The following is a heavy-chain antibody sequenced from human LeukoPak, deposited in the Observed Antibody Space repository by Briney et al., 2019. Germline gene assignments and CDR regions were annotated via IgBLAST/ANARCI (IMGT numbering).Heavy chain of an antibody. CDR3: AKNREWELRYYFDY. CDR2: IYSGGST. Sequence: GGSLRLSCAASGFTVSSNYMSWVRQAPGKGLEWVSVIYSGGSTYYADSVKGRFTISRDNSKNTLYLQMNSLRAEDTAVYYCAKNREWELRYYFDYWGQGTLVTVSS. V-gene: IGHV3-53*01. CDR1: GFTVSSNY. D-gene: IGHD1-26*01. J-gene: IGHJ4*02.